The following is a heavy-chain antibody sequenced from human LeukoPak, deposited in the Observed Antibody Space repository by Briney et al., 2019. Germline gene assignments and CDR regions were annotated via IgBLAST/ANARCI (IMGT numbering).Heavy chain of an antibody. J-gene: IGHJ4*02. CDR2: IGGSGSTV. CDR3: ARGGSWYGY. CDR1: GFTFSSYE. Sequence: PGGSLRLSCAASGFTFSSYEMNWVRQASGRGLEWVSYIGGSGSTVFYADSVKGRFTISRDNAKKSLYLQMNSLRAEDTAVYYCARGGSWYGYWGQGTLVTVSS. D-gene: IGHD6-13*01. V-gene: IGHV3-48*03.